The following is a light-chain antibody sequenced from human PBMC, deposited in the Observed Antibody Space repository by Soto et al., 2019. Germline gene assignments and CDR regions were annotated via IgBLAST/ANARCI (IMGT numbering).Light chain of an antibody. CDR3: SSYTTSSTYVV. V-gene: IGLV2-14*01. CDR2: EVS. CDR1: SSDIGAYNY. J-gene: IGLJ2*01. Sequence: QSALTQPASVSGSPGQSITISCTGTSSDIGAYNYVSWYQRHPGKAPKLMIYEVSNWPSGVSNRFSGSKSGNTASLTISGLQAEDEADYYCSSYTTSSTYVVFGGGTKLTVL.